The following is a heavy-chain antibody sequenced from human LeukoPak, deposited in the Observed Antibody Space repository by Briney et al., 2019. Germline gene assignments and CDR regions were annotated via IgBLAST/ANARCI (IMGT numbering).Heavy chain of an antibody. V-gene: IGHV3-23*01. Sequence: GGSLRLSCVRSGLTFSTYAMNWARHAPEKAREWVSAISSGGTTYYADSVKVKFSISRDNSKNTVYLQMNSLRAEDTAVYYCATRQTTVDYYDCWGQGTLVTVSS. D-gene: IGHD4-23*01. CDR2: ISSGGTT. J-gene: IGHJ4*02. CDR1: GLTFSTYA. CDR3: ATRQTTVDYYDC.